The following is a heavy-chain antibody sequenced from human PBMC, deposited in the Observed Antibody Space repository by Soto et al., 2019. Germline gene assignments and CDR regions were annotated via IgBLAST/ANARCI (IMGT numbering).Heavy chain of an antibody. Sequence: GGSLRLSCAASGFSVTTYRMSWVRQAPGKGLEWVSVIYGGGSTVYAASVKGRFTISRDNSKNTLYLQMNSLSADDTAVYFCTKETTPFWGIVTIDYWGQGTLVTVSS. D-gene: IGHD3-16*01. CDR2: IYGGGST. V-gene: IGHV3-53*01. CDR3: TKETTPFWGIVTIDY. J-gene: IGHJ4*02. CDR1: GFSVTTYR.